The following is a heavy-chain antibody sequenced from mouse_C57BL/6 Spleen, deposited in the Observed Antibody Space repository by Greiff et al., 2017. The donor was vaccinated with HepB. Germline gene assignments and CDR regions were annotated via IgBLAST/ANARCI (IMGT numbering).Heavy chain of an antibody. V-gene: IGHV1-26*01. CDR3: ARDDYDWFAY. Sequence: EVQLQQSGPELVKPGASVKISCKASGYTFTDYYMNRVKQSHGKSLEWIGDINPNNGGTSYNQKFKGKATLTVDKSSSTAYMELRSLTSEDSAVYYCARDDYDWFAYWGQGTLVTVSA. CDR1: GYTFTDYY. CDR2: INPNNGGT. D-gene: IGHD2-4*01. J-gene: IGHJ3*01.